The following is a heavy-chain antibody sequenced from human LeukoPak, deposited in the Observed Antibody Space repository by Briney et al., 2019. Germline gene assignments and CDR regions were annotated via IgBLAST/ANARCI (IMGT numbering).Heavy chain of an antibody. D-gene: IGHD5-18*01. V-gene: IGHV4-39*02. Sequence: PSETLSLTCTVSGGSISSSSYYWGWIRRPRGKGLEWTGSIYYRGSTYYNPSLKRRVTISVDTSKNHFSLTLSSVTATDTAVYYCARIWIQLLLDNWGQGTLVTVSS. CDR1: GGSISSSSYY. J-gene: IGHJ4*02. CDR2: IYYRGST. CDR3: ARIWIQLLLDN.